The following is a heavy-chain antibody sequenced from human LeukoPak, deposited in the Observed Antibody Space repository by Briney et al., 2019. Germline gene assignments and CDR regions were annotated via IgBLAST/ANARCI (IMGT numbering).Heavy chain of an antibody. J-gene: IGHJ4*02. CDR3: VRAVVGATDY. CDR1: GFTFSSHW. D-gene: IGHD1-26*01. Sequence: GGSLRLSCSASGFTFSSHWMHWVRQAPGKGLVWVSRINPDGSSTTYGDSVKGRFTISRDNAKNTLYLQMNSLRVEDTAVYYCVRAVVGATDYWGQGTLVTVSS. V-gene: IGHV3-74*03. CDR2: INPDGSST.